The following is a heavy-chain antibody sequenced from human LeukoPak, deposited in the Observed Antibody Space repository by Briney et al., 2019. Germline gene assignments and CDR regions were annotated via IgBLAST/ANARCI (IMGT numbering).Heavy chain of an antibody. V-gene: IGHV3-74*01. J-gene: IGHJ3*02. CDR1: GFTFSSYW. CDR3: ARVHQLELAFDI. Sequence: AGGSLRLSCAAPGFTFSSYWMHWVRQAPGKGLVWVSRINSDGSTTSYADSVKGRFTISRDNAKNTLYLQMNSLRAEDTAVYYCARVHQLELAFDIWGQGTMVTVSS. D-gene: IGHD1-7*01. CDR2: INSDGSTT.